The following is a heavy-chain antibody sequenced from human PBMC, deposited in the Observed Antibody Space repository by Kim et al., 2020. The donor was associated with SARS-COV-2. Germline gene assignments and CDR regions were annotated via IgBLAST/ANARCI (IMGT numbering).Heavy chain of an antibody. CDR3: ARIRGAAAGTRYYYYGMDV. D-gene: IGHD6-13*01. CDR1: GFSLSNARMG. Sequence: SGPTLVNPTETLTLTCTVSGFSLSNARMGVSWIRQPPGKALEWLAHIFSNDEKSYSTSLKSRLTISKDTSKSQVVLTMTNMDPVDTAAYYCARIRGAAAGTRYYYYGMDVWGQGTTVTVSS. CDR2: IFSNDEK. V-gene: IGHV2-26*01. J-gene: IGHJ6*02.